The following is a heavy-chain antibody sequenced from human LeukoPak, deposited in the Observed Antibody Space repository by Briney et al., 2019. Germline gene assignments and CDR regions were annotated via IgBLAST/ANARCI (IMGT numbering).Heavy chain of an antibody. CDR1: GFTFTTYW. Sequence: GGSLRLSCAASGFTFTTYWMHWVRQAPGKGLEWVSGISWNSGSIGYADSVKGRFTISRDNAKNSLYLQLNSLRAEDTALYYCAKEVVDTAMSYYFDYWGQGTLVTVSS. CDR3: AKEVVDTAMSYYFDY. D-gene: IGHD5-18*01. CDR2: ISWNSGSI. V-gene: IGHV3-9*01. J-gene: IGHJ4*02.